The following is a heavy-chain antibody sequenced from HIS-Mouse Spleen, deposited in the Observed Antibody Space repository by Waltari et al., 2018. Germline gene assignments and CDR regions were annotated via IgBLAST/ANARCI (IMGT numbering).Heavy chain of an antibody. V-gene: IGHV1-2*02. CDR3: ARDGVLGIVVVIMGY. CDR1: GYTFTGYY. CDR2: INPNSGGT. D-gene: IGHD3-22*01. J-gene: IGHJ4*02. Sequence: QVQLVQSGAEVKKPGASVKVSCKASGYTFTGYYMHWVRQAPGQGLEWMGWINPNSGGTKYAQKFQGRVTMTRDTSISTAYMELSRLRSDDTAVYYCARDGVLGIVVVIMGYWGQGTLVTVSS.